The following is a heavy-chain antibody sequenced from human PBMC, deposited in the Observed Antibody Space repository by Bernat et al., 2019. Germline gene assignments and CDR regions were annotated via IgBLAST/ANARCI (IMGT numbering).Heavy chain of an antibody. CDR2: ISYDGSNK. J-gene: IGHJ4*02. D-gene: IGHD6-19*01. Sequence: QVQLVESGGGVVQPGRSLRLSCAASGFTFSSYAMHWVRQAPGKGLEWVAVISYDGSNKYYADSVKGRFTISRDNSKNTLYLQMNSLRAEDTAVYYCARGEYSSGWGIDCWGQGTLVTVSS. CDR3: ARGEYSSGWGIDC. CDR1: GFTFSSYA. V-gene: IGHV3-30-3*01.